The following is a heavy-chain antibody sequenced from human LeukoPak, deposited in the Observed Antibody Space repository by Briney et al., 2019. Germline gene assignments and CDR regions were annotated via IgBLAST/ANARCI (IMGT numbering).Heavy chain of an antibody. J-gene: IGHJ2*01. CDR2: IYSGGST. CDR3: ARDSPIYYDSSGYYQPHYWYFDL. D-gene: IGHD3-22*01. V-gene: IGHV3-66*01. CDR1: GFTFSSYS. Sequence: GGSLRLSCAASGFTFSSYSMNWVRQAPGKGLEWVSVIYSGGSTYYADSVKGRFTISRDNSKNKLYLQMNSLRAEDTAVYYCARDSPIYYDSSGYYQPHYWYFDLWGRGTLVTVSS.